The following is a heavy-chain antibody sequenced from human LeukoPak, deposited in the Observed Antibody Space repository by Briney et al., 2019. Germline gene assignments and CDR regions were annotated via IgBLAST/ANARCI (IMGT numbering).Heavy chain of an antibody. V-gene: IGHV3-23*01. CDR1: GFVFNEYA. Sequence: PGGSLRLSCAASGFVFNEYAMSWVRQAPGRGLEWVAGISGRGDTTYYAESVKGRFTISRDSSKNTLYLQMNGLSDEDTAVYYCAKDKLGQRLVRGDAFDNWGRGTLVSV. D-gene: IGHD3-10*01. CDR3: AKDKLGQRLVRGDAFDN. CDR2: ISGRGDTT. J-gene: IGHJ3*02.